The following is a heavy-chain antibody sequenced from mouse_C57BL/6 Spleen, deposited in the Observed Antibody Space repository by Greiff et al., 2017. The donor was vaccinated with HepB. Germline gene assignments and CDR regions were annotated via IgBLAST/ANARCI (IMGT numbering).Heavy chain of an antibody. Sequence: QVQLQQPGAELVRPGTSVKLSCKASGYTFTSYWMHWVKQRPGQGLEWIGVIDPSDSYTNYNQKFKGKATLTVDTSSSTAYMQLSSLTSEDSAVYYCAKYDGYDAMDYWGQGTSVTVSS. CDR1: GYTFTSYW. J-gene: IGHJ4*01. CDR3: AKYDGYDAMDY. D-gene: IGHD2-3*01. V-gene: IGHV1-59*01. CDR2: IDPSDSYT.